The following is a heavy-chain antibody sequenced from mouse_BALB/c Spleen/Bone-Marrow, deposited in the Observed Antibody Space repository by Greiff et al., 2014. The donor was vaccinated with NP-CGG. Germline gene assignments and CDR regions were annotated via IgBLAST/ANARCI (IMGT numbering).Heavy chain of an antibody. CDR2: INPSNGGT. D-gene: IGHD4-1*01. Sequence: VQLQQSGAELVKPGASVKLSCKASGHTFTSYYMYWVKQRPGQGLEWIGEINPSNGGTNFNGKFKSRATLTVDKSSSTAYMQLSSLTSEDSAVYYCTRGRTWDFDYWGQGTTLTVSS. J-gene: IGHJ2*01. CDR1: GHTFTSYY. CDR3: TRGRTWDFDY. V-gene: IGHV1S81*02.